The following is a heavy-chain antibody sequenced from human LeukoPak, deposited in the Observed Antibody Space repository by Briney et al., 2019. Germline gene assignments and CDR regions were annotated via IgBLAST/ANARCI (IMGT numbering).Heavy chain of an antibody. CDR2: IYHSGST. D-gene: IGHD3-10*01. CDR3: ARDEGYYGLGSFDY. J-gene: IGHJ4*02. V-gene: IGHV4-30-2*01. Sequence: SETLSLTCAVSGGSISSGGYSWSWIRQPPGKGLEWIGYIYHSGSTYYNPSLKSRVTISVDRSKNQFSLKLSSVTAADTAVYYCARDEGYYGLGSFDYWGQGTLVTVSS. CDR1: GGSISSGGYS.